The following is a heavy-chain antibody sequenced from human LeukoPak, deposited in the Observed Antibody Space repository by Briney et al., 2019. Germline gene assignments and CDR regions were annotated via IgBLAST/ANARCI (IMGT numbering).Heavy chain of an antibody. CDR2: IYYSGST. J-gene: IGHJ3*02. CDR1: GGSISSGDYY. Sequence: SGTLSLTCTVSGGSISSGDYYWSWIRQPPGKGLEWIGYIYYSGSTYYNPSLKSRVTISVDTSKNQFSLKLSSVTAADTAVYYCATRFVDNSLGGAGDAFDIWGQGTMVTVSS. V-gene: IGHV4-30-4*01. CDR3: ATRFVDNSLGGAGDAFDI. D-gene: IGHD5-12*01.